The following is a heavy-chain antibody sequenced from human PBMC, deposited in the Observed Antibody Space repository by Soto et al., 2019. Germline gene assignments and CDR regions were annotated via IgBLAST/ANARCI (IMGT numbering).Heavy chain of an antibody. CDR2: INPNSGST. CDR3: AREVAIVATSLSSDY. J-gene: IGHJ4*02. CDR1: GYTFTGYY. D-gene: IGHD5-12*01. V-gene: IGHV1-2*02. Sequence: QVQLVQSGAEVKKPGASVKVSCKASGYTFTGYYMHWVRQAPGQGLEWMGWINPNSGSTNYAQKFQGRFTMTRDTSIITASLELSRLISDDTAVYYCAREVAIVATSLSSDYWGQGTLVTVSS.